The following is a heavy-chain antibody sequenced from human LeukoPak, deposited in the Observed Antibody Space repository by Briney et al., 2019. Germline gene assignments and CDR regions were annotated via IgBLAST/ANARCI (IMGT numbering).Heavy chain of an antibody. CDR1: GFTFSSYG. Sequence: GGSLRLSCAASGFTFSSYGMHWVRQAPGKGLEWVAVIWYDGSNKYYADSVKGRFTISRDNSKNTLYLQMNSLRAEDTAVYYCARGASSWLRGAFDIWGQGTTVTVSS. D-gene: IGHD6-13*01. CDR3: ARGASSWLRGAFDI. CDR2: IWYDGSNK. J-gene: IGHJ3*02. V-gene: IGHV3-33*01.